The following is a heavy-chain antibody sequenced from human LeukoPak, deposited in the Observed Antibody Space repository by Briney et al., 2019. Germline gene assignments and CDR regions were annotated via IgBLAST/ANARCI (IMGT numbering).Heavy chain of an antibody. CDR2: ISSSSTYK. Sequence: GGSLRLSCAASRFTFSSYAMSWVRQAPGKGLEWVSSISSSSTYKYYADSVKGRFTISRDNARNSLYLQMNNLRAEDTAVYYCAREGGADLGYYYMDVWGKGTTVIVSS. D-gene: IGHD2-21*02. CDR3: AREGGADLGYYYMDV. V-gene: IGHV3-21*01. J-gene: IGHJ6*03. CDR1: RFTFSSYA.